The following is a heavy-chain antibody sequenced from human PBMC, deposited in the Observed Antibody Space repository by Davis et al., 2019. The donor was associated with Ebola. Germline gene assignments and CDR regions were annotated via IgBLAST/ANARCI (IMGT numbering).Heavy chain of an antibody. CDR1: GFTLSSYW. J-gene: IGHJ6*02. CDR3: ARNYDFWSGMVLYGMDV. Sequence: HTGGSLRLSCAASGFTLSSYWMHWVRQAPGKGLVWVSRINSDGSSTSYADSVKGRFTISRDNAKNTLYVQMNSLRAEDTAVYYCARNYDFWSGMVLYGMDVWGQGTTVTVSS. V-gene: IGHV3-74*01. CDR2: INSDGSST. D-gene: IGHD3-3*01.